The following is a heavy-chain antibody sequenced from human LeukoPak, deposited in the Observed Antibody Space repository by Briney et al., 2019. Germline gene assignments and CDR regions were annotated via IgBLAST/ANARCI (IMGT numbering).Heavy chain of an antibody. CDR3: ARALTPGYCSGGACSYFDY. CDR1: GDSIRTYY. D-gene: IGHD2-15*01. CDR2: IDYSGST. J-gene: IGHJ4*02. V-gene: IGHV4-59*01. Sequence: SETLSLTCTVSGDSIRTYYWSWIRQPPGEGLEWIGSIDYSGSTNYNPSLKGRVTISLGTSKNQFSLKVSSVTAADTAVYYCARALTPGYCSGGACSYFDYWGQGTLVTVSS.